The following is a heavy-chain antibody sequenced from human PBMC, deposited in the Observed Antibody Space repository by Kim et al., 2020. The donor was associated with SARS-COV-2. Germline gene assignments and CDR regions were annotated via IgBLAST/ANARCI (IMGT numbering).Heavy chain of an antibody. V-gene: IGHV4-39*01. Sequence: YYTPSLKSRVTISVDTSKNQFSLKLSSVTAADTAVYYCARHSGYDSSFDYWGQGTLVTVSS. J-gene: IGHJ4*02. D-gene: IGHD5-12*01. CDR3: ARHSGYDSSFDY.